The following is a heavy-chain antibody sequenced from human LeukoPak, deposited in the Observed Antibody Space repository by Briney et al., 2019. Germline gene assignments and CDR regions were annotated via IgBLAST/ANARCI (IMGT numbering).Heavy chain of an antibody. CDR2: IYTSGST. V-gene: IGHV4-61*02. D-gene: IGHD2-8*01. Sequence: SETLSLTCTVSGGSISSGSYYWSWIRQPAGKGLEWIGRIYTSGSTNYNPSLKSRVTISVDTSKNQFSLKLSSVTAADTAVYYCARGVRMRTTGFDPWGQGTLVTVSS. J-gene: IGHJ5*02. CDR3: ARGVRMRTTGFDP. CDR1: GGSISSGSYY.